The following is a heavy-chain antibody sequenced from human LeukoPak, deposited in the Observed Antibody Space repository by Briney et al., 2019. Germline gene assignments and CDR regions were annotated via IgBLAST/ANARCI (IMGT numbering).Heavy chain of an antibody. CDR2: MNPNSGNT. CDR3: ARGLGSYSSSWFGLSGGKWFDP. Sequence: SVKVSCKASGYTFTSYDINWVRQAPGQGLEWMGWMNPNSGNTGYAQKFQGRVTMTRNTSISTAYMELSSLRSEDTAVYYCARGLGSYSSSWFGLSGGKWFDPWGQGTLVTVSS. D-gene: IGHD6-13*01. J-gene: IGHJ5*02. CDR1: GYTFTSYD. V-gene: IGHV1-8*01.